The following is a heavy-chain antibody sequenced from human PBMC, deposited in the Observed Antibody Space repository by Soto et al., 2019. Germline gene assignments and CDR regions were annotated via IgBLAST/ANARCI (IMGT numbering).Heavy chain of an antibody. J-gene: IGHJ6*02. CDR3: ARGSRGSYYDFWSGYYRGNDPPRRGMDV. V-gene: IGHV3-30-3*01. D-gene: IGHD3-3*01. Sequence: PGGSLRLSCAASGFTFSSYAMHWVRQAPGKGLEWVAVISYDGSNKYYADSVKGRFTISRDNSKNTLYLQMNSLRAEDTAVYYCARGSRGSYYDFWSGYYRGNDPPRRGMDVWGQGNTVPVSS. CDR1: GFTFSSYA. CDR2: ISYDGSNK.